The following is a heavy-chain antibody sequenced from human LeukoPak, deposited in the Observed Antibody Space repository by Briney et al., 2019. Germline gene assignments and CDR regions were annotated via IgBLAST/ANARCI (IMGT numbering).Heavy chain of an antibody. Sequence: GGSLRLSCAASGFTFRSYGMGWVRQAPGKGLEWGSSINNSGGNTYYADSVKGRFTMSRDNSKNTLYLQMNSLKTEERAVFYCAITDRTGHLGRFRVMSDAFDIWGKGTMVSVSS. D-gene: IGHD1-14*01. CDR3: AITDRTGHLGRFRVMSDAFDI. J-gene: IGHJ3*02. CDR1: GFTFRSYG. CDR2: INNSGGNT. V-gene: IGHV3-23*01.